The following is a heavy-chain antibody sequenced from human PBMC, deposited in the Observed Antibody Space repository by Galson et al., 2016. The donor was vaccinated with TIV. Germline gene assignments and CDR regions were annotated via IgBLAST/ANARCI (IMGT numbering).Heavy chain of an antibody. CDR1: GFTFDDYA. D-gene: IGHD6-13*01. V-gene: IGHV3-9*01. Sequence: SLRLSCAASGFTFDDYAMHWVRQVPGKGLEWVSSITWNSDKIVYAASVKGRITISRDNARNSLYLQMNSLRSEDTAFYYWVKGAGRYSRSWYFDYWGQGTLVTVSS. CDR2: ITWNSDKI. CDR3: VKGAGRYSRSWYFDY. J-gene: IGHJ4*02.